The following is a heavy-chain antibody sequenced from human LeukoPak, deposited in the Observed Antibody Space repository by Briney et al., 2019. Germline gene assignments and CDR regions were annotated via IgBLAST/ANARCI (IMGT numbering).Heavy chain of an antibody. CDR3: AKGVTVSSLLPDH. V-gene: IGHV3-21*04. CDR1: GFTFSSYS. Sequence: GGSLRLSCAASGFTFSSYSMNWVRQAPGKGLEWVSSISCSSSYIYYADSVKGRFTISRDNAKNSLYLQMNSLRAEDTAVYYCAKGVTVSSLLPDHWGQGTLVTVSS. D-gene: IGHD4-17*01. J-gene: IGHJ4*02. CDR2: ISCSSSYI.